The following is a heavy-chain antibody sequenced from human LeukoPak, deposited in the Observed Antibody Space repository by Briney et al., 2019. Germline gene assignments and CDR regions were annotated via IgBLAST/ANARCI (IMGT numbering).Heavy chain of an antibody. CDR2: ISNSGST. CDR1: GASINNYH. D-gene: IGHD1-26*01. CDR3: ARSTGIVGAPQAGQFDY. J-gene: IGHJ4*02. V-gene: IGHV4-59*13. Sequence: SETLSLTCSVSGASINNYHWSWIRQSPGKGLEWIGFISNSGSTYYSASLKSRVTISVDTSKNHFSLNLRSVTAADTALYYCARSTGIVGAPQAGQFDYWGQGTLVTVSS.